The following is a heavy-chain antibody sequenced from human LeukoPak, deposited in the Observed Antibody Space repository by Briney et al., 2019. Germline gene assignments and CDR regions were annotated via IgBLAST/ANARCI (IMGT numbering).Heavy chain of an antibody. CDR1: GDTFTSYD. Sequence: ASVEVSCKASGDTFTSYDIDWVRQATGQGLEWMGWMNPNSGNTGYAQKFQGRVTMTRNTSISTAYMELSSLRSEDTAVYYCARGLSGSGYYFYYFDYWGQGTLVTVSS. J-gene: IGHJ4*02. CDR2: MNPNSGNT. D-gene: IGHD3-22*01. CDR3: ARGLSGSGYYFYYFDY. V-gene: IGHV1-8*01.